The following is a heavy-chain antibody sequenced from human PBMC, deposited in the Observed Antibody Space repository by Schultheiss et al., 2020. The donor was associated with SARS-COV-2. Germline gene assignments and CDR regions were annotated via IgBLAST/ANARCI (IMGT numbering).Heavy chain of an antibody. Sequence: GGSLRLSCAASGFTFSSYSMNWVRQAPGKGLEWVSYISSSSTIYYADSVKGRFTISRDNAKNSLYLQMNSLRDEDTAVYYCARDPGGLLDYWGQGTLVTVSS. CDR1: GFTFSSYS. CDR3: ARDPGGLLDY. CDR2: ISSSSTI. D-gene: IGHD3-10*01. V-gene: IGHV3-48*02. J-gene: IGHJ4*02.